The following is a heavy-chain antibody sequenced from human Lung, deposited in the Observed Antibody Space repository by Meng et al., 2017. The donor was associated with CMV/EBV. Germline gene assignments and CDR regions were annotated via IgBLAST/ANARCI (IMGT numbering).Heavy chain of an antibody. J-gene: IGHJ5*02. CDR2: IYYSGST. CDR1: GRPISSGGFY. Sequence: VQQQAAGPGLVKPSQTLSLTCPVSGRPISSGGFYWSWIRQHPGKGLEWIGYIYYSGSTYYNPSLRSRVAISIDTSKNQFSLKLTSVTAADTAVYFCARTNYGDYNWFDPWGQGTLVTVSS. CDR3: ARTNYGDYNWFDP. V-gene: IGHV4-31*03. D-gene: IGHD4-17*01.